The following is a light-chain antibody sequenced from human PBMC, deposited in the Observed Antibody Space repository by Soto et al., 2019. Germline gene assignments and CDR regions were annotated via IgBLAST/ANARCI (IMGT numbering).Light chain of an antibody. Sequence: EIVLTQSPGTLSLSPGERATLSCRASQSVSSGYFAWYQQKPGQAPRLLIVGASSGATGIPDRFSGGGSGTYFTLTSSRVEHEYVALYYCQHYSISYTFGQGTKLEIK. V-gene: IGKV3-20*01. CDR3: QHYSISYT. J-gene: IGKJ2*01. CDR2: GAS. CDR1: QSVSSGY.